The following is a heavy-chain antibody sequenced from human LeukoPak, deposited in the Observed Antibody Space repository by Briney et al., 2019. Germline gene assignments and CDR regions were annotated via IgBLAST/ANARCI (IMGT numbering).Heavy chain of an antibody. Sequence: ASVKVSCKASGYTFTSCYMHWVRQAPGQGLEWMGRINPNSGGTNYAQKFQGRVTMTRDTSISTAYMELSRLRSDDTAVYYCARELRGSRYKPDYWGQGTLVTVSS. CDR3: ARELRGSRYKPDY. CDR1: GYTFTSCY. J-gene: IGHJ4*02. V-gene: IGHV1-2*06. CDR2: INPNSGGT. D-gene: IGHD3-10*01.